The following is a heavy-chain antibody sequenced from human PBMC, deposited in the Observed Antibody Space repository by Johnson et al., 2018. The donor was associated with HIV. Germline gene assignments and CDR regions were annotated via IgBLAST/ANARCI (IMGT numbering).Heavy chain of an antibody. J-gene: IGHJ3*02. D-gene: IGHD5-18*01. CDR3: ARVTHSYGYWGAFDI. CDR1: RFTFSWYW. V-gene: IGHV3-74*02. Sequence: VQLVESGGGVVQPGRSLRLSCAASRFTFSWYWMHWVRQAPGKGLEWVSGINSDGSSTSYADSVKGRFTISRDNAKNTLYLQMNSLRAGDTAVYYCARVTHSYGYWGAFDIWGQGTMVTVSS. CDR2: INSDGSST.